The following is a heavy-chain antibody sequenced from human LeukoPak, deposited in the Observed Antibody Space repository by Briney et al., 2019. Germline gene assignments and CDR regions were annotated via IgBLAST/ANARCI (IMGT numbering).Heavy chain of an antibody. CDR2: ISCSGSKL. Sequence: GGSLRLSCAASGFPFSRYEMNWVRQAPGKGLEWVSYISCSGSKLYYADYVKGRFIICRDNAKNLLYLQMNSLRAEDTVFYYCAELGITMIGGVWGKGTTVTISS. J-gene: IGHJ6*04. V-gene: IGHV3-48*03. CDR3: AELGITMIGGV. D-gene: IGHD3-10*02. CDR1: GFPFSRYE.